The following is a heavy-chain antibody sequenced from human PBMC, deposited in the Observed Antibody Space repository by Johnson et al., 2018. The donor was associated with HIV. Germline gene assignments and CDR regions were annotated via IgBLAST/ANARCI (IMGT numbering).Heavy chain of an antibody. J-gene: IGHJ3*02. CDR2: INWNGGST. CDR3: AKDIAARPREDAFDI. V-gene: IGHV3-20*04. CDR1: GFTFDDYG. D-gene: IGHD6-6*01. Sequence: EVQVVESGGGVVRPGESLRLSCAASGFTFDDYGMSWVRQAPGKGLAWVSGINWNGGSTGYADSVKGRFTISRDNAKNSLYLQMNSLRAEDTALYYCAKDIAARPREDAFDIWGQGTMVTVSS.